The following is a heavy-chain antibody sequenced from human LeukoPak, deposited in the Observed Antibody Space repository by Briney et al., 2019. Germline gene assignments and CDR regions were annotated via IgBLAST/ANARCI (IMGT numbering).Heavy chain of an antibody. V-gene: IGHV3-53*01. CDR3: AGVQRSSNWFDP. Sequence: GGSLRLSCAASGFTVNNNYVSWVRQAPGKGLEWVSVIYGGGSTYYADSVKGRFTISRDNSKNTVYLQMNSLRAEDAAVYYCAGVQRSSNWFDPWGQGTLVTVSS. D-gene: IGHD5-24*01. CDR1: GFTVNNNY. CDR2: IYGGGST. J-gene: IGHJ5*02.